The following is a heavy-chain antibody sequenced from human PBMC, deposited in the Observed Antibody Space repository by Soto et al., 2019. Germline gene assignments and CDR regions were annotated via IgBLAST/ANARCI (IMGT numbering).Heavy chain of an antibody. CDR1: VFTFNNYA. V-gene: IGHV3-23*01. CDR3: AKGRGGSGSLTPRVDF. J-gene: IGHJ4*02. Sequence: EVQLLASGGGLVQPGGSLRLSCAASVFTFNNYAMTWVRQAPGNGLEWVSAISGGGDTTSYADSVKGRFTVSRDGSKNTLYLQMSSLRAEDTALYYCAKGRGGSGSLTPRVDFWGQGTLVTVSS. CDR2: ISGGGDTT. D-gene: IGHD3-10*01.